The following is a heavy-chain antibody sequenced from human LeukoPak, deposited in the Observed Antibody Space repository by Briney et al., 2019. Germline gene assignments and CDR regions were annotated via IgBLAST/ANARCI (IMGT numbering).Heavy chain of an antibody. J-gene: IGHJ4*02. CDR1: GYSISSVYY. CDR2: IYHSGNT. V-gene: IGHV4-38-2*02. CDR3: ARARIAVAGNIFDY. D-gene: IGHD6-19*01. Sequence: SETLSLTCTVSGYSISSVYYWGWIRQPPGKGLEWIGSIYHSGNTYYNPSLKSRVTISVDTSKNQFSLKLSSVTAADTAVYYCARARIAVAGNIFDYWGQGTLVTVSS.